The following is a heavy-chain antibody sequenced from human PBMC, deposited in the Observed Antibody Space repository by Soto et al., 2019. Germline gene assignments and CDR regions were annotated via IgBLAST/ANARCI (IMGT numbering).Heavy chain of an antibody. CDR1: GYTFTSYD. V-gene: IGHV1-8*01. J-gene: IGHJ3*02. CDR3: ARVRRITMVRGVIRAFDI. CDR2: MNPNSGNT. D-gene: IGHD3-10*01. Sequence: ASVKVSCKASGYTFTSYDINWVRQATGQGLEWMGWMNPNSGNTGYAQKFQGRVTMTRNTSISTAYMELGSLRSEDTAVYYCARVRRITMVRGVIRAFDIWGQGTMVTVSS.